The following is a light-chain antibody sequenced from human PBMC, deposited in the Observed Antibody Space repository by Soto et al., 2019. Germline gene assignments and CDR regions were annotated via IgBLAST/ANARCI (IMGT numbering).Light chain of an antibody. Sequence: EIVLTQSPGTLSLSPGERATLSWRASQSVSSSYLAWYQQKPGQAPRLLIYGASSRATGIPDRFSGSGSGTDFTLTISRLEPEDFVVYYCQQYGSSPPYTFGQGTKLEIK. J-gene: IGKJ2*01. CDR2: GAS. CDR3: QQYGSSPPYT. V-gene: IGKV3-20*01. CDR1: QSVSSSY.